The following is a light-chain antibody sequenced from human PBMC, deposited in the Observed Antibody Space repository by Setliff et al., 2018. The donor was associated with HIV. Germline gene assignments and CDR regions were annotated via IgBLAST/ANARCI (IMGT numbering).Light chain of an antibody. CDR1: SSDVGGYIF. V-gene: IGLV2-11*01. Sequence: QSVLTQPASVSGSPGQSITISCTGTSSDVGGYIFVSWYQQHPGKAPKLMIYDVTKRPSGVPDRFSGSKSGNTASLTISGLQAEDEADYYCCSYAGSAYVFGTGTKVTVL. CDR3: CSYAGSAYV. J-gene: IGLJ1*01. CDR2: DVT.